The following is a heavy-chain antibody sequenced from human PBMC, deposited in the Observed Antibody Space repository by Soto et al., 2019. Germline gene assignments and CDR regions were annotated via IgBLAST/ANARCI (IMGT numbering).Heavy chain of an antibody. Sequence: GASVKVSCKASGYTFTSYAMHWVRQAPGQRLEWMGWINAGNGNTKYSQKFQGRVTITRDTSASTAYMELSSLGSEDTAVYYCARDMGFGLSDYWGQGTLVTVSS. CDR3: ARDMGFGLSDY. CDR1: GYTFTSYA. D-gene: IGHD3-10*01. J-gene: IGHJ4*02. CDR2: INAGNGNT. V-gene: IGHV1-3*01.